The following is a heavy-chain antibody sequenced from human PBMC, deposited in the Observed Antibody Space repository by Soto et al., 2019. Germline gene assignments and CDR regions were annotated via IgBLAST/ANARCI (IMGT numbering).Heavy chain of an antibody. Sequence: GESLKISCKGSGYSFTSYWIGWVRQMPGKGLEWMGIIYPGDSDTRYSPSFQGQITISADKSISTAYLQWSSLKASDTATYYCTRPQSSGWYDYWGQGTLVTVSS. V-gene: IGHV5-51*01. CDR3: TRPQSSGWYDY. CDR1: GYSFTSYW. CDR2: IYPGDSDT. D-gene: IGHD6-19*01. J-gene: IGHJ4*02.